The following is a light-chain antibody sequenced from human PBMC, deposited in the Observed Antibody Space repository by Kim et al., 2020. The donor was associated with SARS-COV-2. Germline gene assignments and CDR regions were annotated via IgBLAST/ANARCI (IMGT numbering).Light chain of an antibody. Sequence: QSVLTQPPSVSGAPGQRVTISCTGSSSNIGAGYGVHWYQQLRGTAPKLLIHYHNYRPSGIPDRFSGSKSGTSASLAITGLQAEDEADYYCQSYDISLSAWVFGGGTQLTVL. CDR2: YHN. J-gene: IGLJ3*02. V-gene: IGLV1-40*01. CDR1: SSNIGAGYG. CDR3: QSYDISLSAWV.